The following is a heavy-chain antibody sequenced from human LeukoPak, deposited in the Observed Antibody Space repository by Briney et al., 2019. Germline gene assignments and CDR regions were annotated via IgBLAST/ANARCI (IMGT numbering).Heavy chain of an antibody. CDR1: GGSISSYY. CDR3: ARDSSGYRRGSFDY. J-gene: IGHJ4*02. V-gene: IGHV4-59*01. CDR2: IHYSGSS. Sequence: PSETLSLTCTVSGGSISSYYWXXXXXXPXXXXXXXXYIHYSGSSNYNPSLKSRVTXSVDTSKNQFSLNLRSVTAADTAVYYCARDSSGYRRGSFDYWGQGTLVTVSS. D-gene: IGHD3-22*01.